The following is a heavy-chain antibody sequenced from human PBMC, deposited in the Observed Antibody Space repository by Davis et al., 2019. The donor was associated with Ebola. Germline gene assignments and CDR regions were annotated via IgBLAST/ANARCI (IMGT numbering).Heavy chain of an antibody. V-gene: IGHV1-18*04. CDR3: ARSVVVTPPDY. CDR1: GYTFTSYG. Sequence: ASVKVSCKASGYTFTSYGITWVRQAPGQGLEWMGWINPHNGNTNYAQKLQGRVTMTTDTSTSTAYMELRSLRSDDTAVYYCARSVVVTPPDYWGQGTLVTVSS. J-gene: IGHJ4*02. CDR2: INPHNGNT. D-gene: IGHD2-21*02.